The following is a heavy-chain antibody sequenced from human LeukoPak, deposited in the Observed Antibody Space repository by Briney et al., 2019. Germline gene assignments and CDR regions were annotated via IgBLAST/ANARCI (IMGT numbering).Heavy chain of an antibody. CDR3: ARPNYGEFSVFDY. CDR2: INPNSGGT. J-gene: IGHJ4*02. Sequence: ASVKVSCKASGYTFTGYYMHWVRQAPGQGLEWMGWINPNSGGTNYAQKFQGWVTMTRDTSISTAYMELSRLRSDDTAVYYCARPNYGEFSVFDYWGQGPLATVS. CDR1: GYTFTGYY. V-gene: IGHV1-2*04. D-gene: IGHD4-17*01.